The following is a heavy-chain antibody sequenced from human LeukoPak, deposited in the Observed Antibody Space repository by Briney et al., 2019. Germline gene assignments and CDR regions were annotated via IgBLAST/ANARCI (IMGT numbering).Heavy chain of an antibody. CDR3: AKDDDRAREIDY. CDR2: ISGGGVAI. D-gene: IGHD3-22*01. V-gene: IGHV3-23*01. CDR1: GFTFSNHA. Sequence: PGGPLRLSCAASGFTFSNHAMSWVRQAPGKGLQWVSAISGGGVAIYYADSVKGRFTISRDNSKNTLYLQMNSLRAEDTAVYYCAKDDDRAREIDYWGQGTLVTVSS. J-gene: IGHJ4*02.